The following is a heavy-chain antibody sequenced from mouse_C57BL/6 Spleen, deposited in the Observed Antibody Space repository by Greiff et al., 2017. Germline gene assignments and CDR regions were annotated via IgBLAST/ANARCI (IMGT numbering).Heavy chain of an antibody. V-gene: IGHV1-47*01. CDR2: FHPYNDDT. D-gene: IGHD1-1*01. Sequence: VKLQESGAELVKPGASVKMSCKASGYTFTTYPIEWMKQNHGKSLEWIGNFHPYNDDTKYNEKFKGKATLTVEKSSSTVYLELSRLTSDDSAVYYCARGGDYYGSSYDWYFDVWGTGTTVTVSS. CDR1: GYTFTTYP. CDR3: ARGGDYYGSSYDWYFDV. J-gene: IGHJ1*03.